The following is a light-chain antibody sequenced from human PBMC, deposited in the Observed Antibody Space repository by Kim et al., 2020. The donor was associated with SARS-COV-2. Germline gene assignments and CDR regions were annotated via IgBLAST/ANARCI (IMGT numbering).Light chain of an antibody. V-gene: IGKV1-39*01. CDR2: AAS. CDR3: QQSYITPFT. Sequence: ASVGDSVTITCRTTQSISSHLNWYQQKPGRAPKLLISAASTLQGGVPSRFSGSGSETDFTLTISSLQPEDFATYFCQQSYITPFTFGPGTKVDIK. CDR1: QSISSH. J-gene: IGKJ3*01.